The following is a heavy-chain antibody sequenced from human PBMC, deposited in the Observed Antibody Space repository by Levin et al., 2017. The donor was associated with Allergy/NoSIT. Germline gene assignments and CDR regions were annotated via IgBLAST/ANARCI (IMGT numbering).Heavy chain of an antibody. CDR1: GFTFNNAW. D-gene: IGHD1-26*01. CDR2: IKSKSDGGTA. J-gene: IGHJ4*02. V-gene: IGHV3-15*01. Sequence: GESLKISCAASGFTFNNAWMSWVRQAPGKGLEWVGRIKSKSDGGTADYAAPLKDRFTISRNDSKNTLDLQMNSLKTEDTAVYYCTTGRYRVGATTLYKRGVVGFDHWGQGTLVTVSS. CDR3: TTGRYRVGATTLYKRGVVGFDH.